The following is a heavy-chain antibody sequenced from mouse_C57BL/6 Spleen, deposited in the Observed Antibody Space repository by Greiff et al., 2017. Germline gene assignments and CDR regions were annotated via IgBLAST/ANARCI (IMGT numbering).Heavy chain of an antibody. CDR3: AREGAYYSNLAWFAY. V-gene: IGHV1-64*01. CDR1: GYTFTSYW. D-gene: IGHD2-5*01. CDR2: IHPNSGST. Sequence: QVPLQQPGAELVKPGASVKLSCKASGYTFTSYWMHWVKQRPGQGLEWIGMIHPNSGSTNYNEKFKSKATLTVDKSSSTAYMQLSSLTSEDSAVYFCAREGAYYSNLAWFAYWGQGTLVTVSA. J-gene: IGHJ3*01.